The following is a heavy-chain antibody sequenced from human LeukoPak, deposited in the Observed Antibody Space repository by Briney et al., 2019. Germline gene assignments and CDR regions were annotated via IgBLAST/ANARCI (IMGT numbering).Heavy chain of an antibody. CDR1: GFTVSSNY. CDR2: IYGGGST. CDR3: AREVVAAIGSLNRYYYYMDV. D-gene: IGHD2-15*01. J-gene: IGHJ6*03. Sequence: GSLRLSCAASGFTVSSNYMSWVRQAPGKGLEWVSVIYGGGSTYYADSVKGRFTISRDNSKNTLYLQMNSLRAEDTAVYYCAREVVAAIGSLNRYYYYMDVWGKGTTVTISS. V-gene: IGHV3-53*01.